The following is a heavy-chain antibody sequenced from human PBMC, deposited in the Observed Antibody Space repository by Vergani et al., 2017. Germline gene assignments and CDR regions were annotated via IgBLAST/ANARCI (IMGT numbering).Heavy chain of an antibody. CDR2: IIPIFGTA. J-gene: IGHJ4*02. D-gene: IGHD3-22*01. V-gene: IGHV1-69*12. CDR1: GGTFSSYA. CDR3: ARAARYYDRRVPWSCLDY. Sequence: QVQLVQSGAEVKKPGSSVKVSCKASGGTFSSYAISWVRQAPGQGLEWMGGIIPIFGTANYAQQFQGRVTITADESTSTAYMELSSLRSEDTAVYYCARAARYYDRRVPWSCLDYWGQGTLVTVSS.